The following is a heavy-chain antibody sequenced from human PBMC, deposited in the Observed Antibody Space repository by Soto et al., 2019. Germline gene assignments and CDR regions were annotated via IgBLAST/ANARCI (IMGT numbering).Heavy chain of an antibody. CDR3: AKAQVLEWLLGYYCGMDV. CDR2: ISYDGSNK. CDR1: GFTFSSYG. J-gene: IGHJ6*02. V-gene: IGHV3-30*18. D-gene: IGHD3-3*01. Sequence: QVQLVESGGGVVQPGRSLRLSCAASGFTFSSYGMHWVRQAPGKGLEWVAVISYDGSNKYYADAVKGRFTISRDNSKSTWYLQMYSPRAEDTAVYYCAKAQVLEWLLGYYCGMDVWCQGTTVTVSS.